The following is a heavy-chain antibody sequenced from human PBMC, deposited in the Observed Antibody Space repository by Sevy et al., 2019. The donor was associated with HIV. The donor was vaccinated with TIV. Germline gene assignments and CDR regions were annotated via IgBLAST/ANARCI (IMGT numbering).Heavy chain of an antibody. Sequence: SQTLSLTCAISGDSVSSNSAAWNWIRQSPSRGLEWLGRTYYRSKWYNDYAVSVKSRITINPDTSKNQFSLQLNSVTPEDPAVYYCARAVYNWNDGRLEYDYYMVVWGKGTTVTVSS. CDR1: GDSVSSNSAA. CDR2: TYYRSKWYN. CDR3: ARAVYNWNDGRLEYDYYMVV. D-gene: IGHD1-1*01. J-gene: IGHJ6*03. V-gene: IGHV6-1*01.